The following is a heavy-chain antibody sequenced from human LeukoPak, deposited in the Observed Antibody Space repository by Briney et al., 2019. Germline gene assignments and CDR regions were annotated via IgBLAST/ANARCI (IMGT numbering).Heavy chain of an antibody. CDR1: GYTFTGYY. CDR2: INPNSGGT. D-gene: IGHD4-17*01. Sequence: GSVTESCKASGYTFTGYYMHWVRQAPGQGLEWMGWINPNSGGTNYAQKFQGRVTMTRDTSISTAYMELSRLRSDDTAVYYCARSLMDGEGSDYWGQGTLVTVSS. CDR3: ARSLMDGEGSDY. J-gene: IGHJ4*02. V-gene: IGHV1-2*02.